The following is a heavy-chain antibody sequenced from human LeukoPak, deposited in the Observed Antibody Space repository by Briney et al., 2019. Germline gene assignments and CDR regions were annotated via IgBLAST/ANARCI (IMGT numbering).Heavy chain of an antibody. D-gene: IGHD1-26*01. Sequence: SETLSLTCTVSGGSISTSNYYWGWIRQPPGKGLEWIGSIYYSGNTYYNPSLKSRVTISVDTSKNQFSLKLSSVTAADTAVYYCASLRERSYYARGFDYWGQGTLVTVSS. J-gene: IGHJ4*02. CDR3: ASLRERSYYARGFDY. CDR1: GGSISTSNYY. CDR2: IYYSGNT. V-gene: IGHV4-39*01.